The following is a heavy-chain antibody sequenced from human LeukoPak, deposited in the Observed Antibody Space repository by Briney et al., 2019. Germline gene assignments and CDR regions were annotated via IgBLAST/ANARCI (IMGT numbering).Heavy chain of an antibody. D-gene: IGHD1-26*01. CDR2: IYYSGST. CDR1: GGSISSYY. V-gene: IGHV4-59*08. CDR3: ARRDGTY. J-gene: IGHJ4*02. Sequence: SETPSLTCTVSGGSISSYYWSWIRQPPGKGLEWIGYIYYSGSTNYNPSLKSRVTISVDTSKNQFSLKLSSVTAADTAVYYCARRDGTYWGQGTLVTVSS.